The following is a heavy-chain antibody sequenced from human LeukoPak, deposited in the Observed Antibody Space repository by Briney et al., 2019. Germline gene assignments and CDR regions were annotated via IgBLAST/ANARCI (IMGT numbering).Heavy chain of an antibody. D-gene: IGHD6-13*01. CDR3: AREQQLRYYYYGMDV. Sequence: ASVKVSCKASGHTFTGYYMHWVRQAPGQGLEWMGWINPNSGGTNYAQKFQGRVTMTRDTSISTAYMELSRLRSDDTAVYYCAREQQLRYYYYGMDVWGQGTTVTVSS. J-gene: IGHJ6*02. V-gene: IGHV1-2*02. CDR2: INPNSGGT. CDR1: GHTFTGYY.